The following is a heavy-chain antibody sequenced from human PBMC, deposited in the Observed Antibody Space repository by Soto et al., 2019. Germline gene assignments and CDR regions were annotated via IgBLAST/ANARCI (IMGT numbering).Heavy chain of an antibody. V-gene: IGHV4-39*01. J-gene: IGHJ4*02. CDR1: GGSISSSNYY. Sequence: QLQLQESGPGPVKPSETLSLTCTVSGGSISSSNYYWAWIRQPPPGKGLEWIGSVHYSGSTYYRPSLKSRLTMSVDTSKSQFSLKLSSVTAADTALYYCARHLYDRRGYYWFDYWGQGTLVTVSP. CDR2: VHYSGST. CDR3: ARHLYDRRGYYWFDY. D-gene: IGHD3-22*01.